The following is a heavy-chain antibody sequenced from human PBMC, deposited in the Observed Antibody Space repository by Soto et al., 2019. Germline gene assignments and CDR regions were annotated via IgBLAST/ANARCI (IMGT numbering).Heavy chain of an antibody. J-gene: IGHJ4*02. CDR3: ADGGEWSFNFVF. CDR1: GLTFSDYA. CDR2: ISGSGANT. Sequence: PGGSLRLSCAASGLTFSDYAMSWVRQAPGKGLEWVSGISGSGANTYYPDYVKGRFTISRDNSKNTLYLQMNNLRAEDTAVYFCADGGEWSFNFVFWGQGTLVTVSS. V-gene: IGHV3-23*01. D-gene: IGHD3-16*02.